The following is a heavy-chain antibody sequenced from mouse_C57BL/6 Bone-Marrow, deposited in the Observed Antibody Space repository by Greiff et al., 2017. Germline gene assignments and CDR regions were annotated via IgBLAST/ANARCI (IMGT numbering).Heavy chain of an antibody. CDR2: ISSGSSTT. J-gene: IGHJ1*03. CDR3: ARGGYYCGSSYWYFDV. V-gene: IGHV5-17*01. D-gene: IGHD1-1*01. Sequence: DVHLVESGGGLVKPGGSLKLSCAASGFTFSDYGMHWVRQAPEQGLEWVAYISSGSSTTYYADTVKGRFTISRDNAKNTLFLQMTSLRSEDTAMYYCARGGYYCGSSYWYFDVWGTGTTVTVSS. CDR1: GFTFSDYG.